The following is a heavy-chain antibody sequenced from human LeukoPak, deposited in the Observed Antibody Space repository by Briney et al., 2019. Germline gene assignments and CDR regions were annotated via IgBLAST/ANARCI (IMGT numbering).Heavy chain of an antibody. Sequence: PGGSLRLSCAAPGFTFSDYYTRWIRQTPGKGLEWVSYTSSIGSTIYYADSVKGRFTISRDNAKNSLYLQMNSLRAEDTAVYYCARIRITMVRGAPPGPFDYWGQGTLVTVSS. CDR3: ARIRITMVRGAPPGPFDY. J-gene: IGHJ4*02. CDR2: TSSIGSTI. D-gene: IGHD3-10*01. V-gene: IGHV3-11*04. CDR1: GFTFSDYY.